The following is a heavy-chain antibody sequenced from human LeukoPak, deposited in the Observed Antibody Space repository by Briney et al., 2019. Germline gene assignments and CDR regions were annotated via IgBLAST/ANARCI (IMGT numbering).Heavy chain of an antibody. CDR3: ARGPSGYHNT. Sequence: GGSLTLSCAASGFTFRNYEMQWLRPAPGKGLEGVSYISTSGSTIYYAVSVKVRFTISRDNAKNSLFLQMSSLRAEDTAVYYCARGPSGYHNTGGQGTLVTVSS. D-gene: IGHD5-12*01. CDR1: GFTFRNYE. CDR2: ISTSGSTI. J-gene: IGHJ4*02. V-gene: IGHV3-48*03.